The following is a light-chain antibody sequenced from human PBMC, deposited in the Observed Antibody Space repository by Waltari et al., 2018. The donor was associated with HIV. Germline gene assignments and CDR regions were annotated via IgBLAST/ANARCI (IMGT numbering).Light chain of an antibody. Sequence: DIQMTQSPSSVSASVGDRVTITCRASQGISSWLAWYQQKPGKATKLLIYAASSLQSGVPPRFSCSGSGTEFTRTRRSLQPEDFATYYCQQDNSCPPSFGQGTKLEIK. CDR1: QGISSW. CDR2: AAS. J-gene: IGKJ2*01. CDR3: QQDNSCPPS. V-gene: IGKV1-12*01.